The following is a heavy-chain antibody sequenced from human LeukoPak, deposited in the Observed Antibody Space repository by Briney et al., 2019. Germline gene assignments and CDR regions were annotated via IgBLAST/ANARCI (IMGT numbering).Heavy chain of an antibody. CDR1: GFTFSSYS. CDR2: ISSSSSYI. CDR3: ARVGCSTSCYDFDY. J-gene: IGHJ4*02. D-gene: IGHD2-2*01. V-gene: IGHV3-21*01. Sequence: PGGSLRLSCAASGFTFSSYSMNWVRQAPGKGLEWVSSISSSSSYIYYADSVKGRFTISRDNAKNSLYLQMNSLRAEDTAVYYCARVGCSTSCYDFDYWGQGTLVTVSS.